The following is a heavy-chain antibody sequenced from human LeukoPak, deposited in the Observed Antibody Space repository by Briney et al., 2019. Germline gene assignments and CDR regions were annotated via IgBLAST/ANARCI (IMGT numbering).Heavy chain of an antibody. D-gene: IGHD2-15*01. CDR3: ARGRGYCSGGSCYSVGGIDY. CDR2: INHSGST. V-gene: IGHV4-34*01. J-gene: IGHJ4*02. Sequence: SETLSLTCAVYSGSFSGYYWSWIRQPPGKGLEWIGEINHSGSTNYNPSLKSRVTISVDTSKNQFSLKLSSVTAADTAVYYCARGRGYCSGGSCYSVGGIDYWGQGTLVTVSS. CDR1: SGSFSGYY.